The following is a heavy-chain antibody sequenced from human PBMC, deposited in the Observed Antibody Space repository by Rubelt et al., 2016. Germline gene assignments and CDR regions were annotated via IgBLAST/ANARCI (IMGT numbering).Heavy chain of an antibody. Sequence: VRQAPGKGLEWVSAISGSGGSTYYAVSVKGRFTISRDNSKNTLYLQMNSLRAEDTAVYYCAKGISGYSSGWYAAATDYWGQGTLVTVSS. V-gene: IGHV3-23*01. CDR2: ISGSGGST. J-gene: IGHJ4*02. CDR3: AKGISGYSSGWYAAATDY. D-gene: IGHD6-19*01.